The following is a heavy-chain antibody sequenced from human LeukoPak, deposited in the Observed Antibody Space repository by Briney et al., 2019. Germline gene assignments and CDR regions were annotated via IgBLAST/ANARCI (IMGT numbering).Heavy chain of an antibody. V-gene: IGHV3-66*01. D-gene: IGHD6-19*01. CDR1: GLTFSSYG. J-gene: IGHJ5*02. CDR2: IYSAGTT. CDR3: AREGSSGWYEFWFDP. Sequence: GGSLRLSCAASGLTFSSYGMHWVRQAPGKGLEWVSVIYSAGTTYYADSVKGRFTISRDNSKNTLYLQMNSLRVEDTAVYYCAREGSSGWYEFWFDPWGQGTLVTVSS.